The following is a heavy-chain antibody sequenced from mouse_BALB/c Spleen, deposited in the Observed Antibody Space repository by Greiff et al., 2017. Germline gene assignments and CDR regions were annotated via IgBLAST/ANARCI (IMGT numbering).Heavy chain of an antibody. V-gene: IGHV5-15*02. CDR3: AINSLYRSYAMDY. CDR2: ISNLAYSI. D-gene: IGHD2-14*01. CDR1: GFTFSDYG. Sequence: EVKLMESGGGLVQPGGSRKLSCAASGFTFSDYGMAWVRQAPGKGPEWVAFISNLAYSIYYADTVTGRFTISRENAKNTLYLEMSSLRSEDTAIYYCAINSLYRSYAMDYWGQGTSVTVSS. J-gene: IGHJ4*01.